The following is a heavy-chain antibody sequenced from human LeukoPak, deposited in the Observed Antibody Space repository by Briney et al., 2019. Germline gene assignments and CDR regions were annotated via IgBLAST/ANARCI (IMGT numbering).Heavy chain of an antibody. J-gene: IGHJ4*02. Sequence: GGSLRLSCAASGFTFTTYAMSWVRQAPGKGLEWVSSISGGGDTTYYADSVKGRFTISRDNSKNTLYLQMNSLRAEDTAVYYCAKEGGTYGDYVDWGSDFDYWGQGTLVTVSS. V-gene: IGHV3-23*01. D-gene: IGHD4-17*01. CDR3: AKEGGTYGDYVDWGSDFDY. CDR1: GFTFTTYA. CDR2: ISGGGDTT.